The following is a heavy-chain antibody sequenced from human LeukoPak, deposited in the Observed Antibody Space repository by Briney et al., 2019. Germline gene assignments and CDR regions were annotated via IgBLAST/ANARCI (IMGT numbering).Heavy chain of an antibody. CDR2: IRYDGSNK. J-gene: IGHJ4*02. Sequence: GGSLRLSCAASGFTFSSYGMHWVRQAPGKGLEWVAFIRYDGSNKYYADSVKGRFTISRDNSKNTLYLQMNSLRAEDTAVYYCAKERDTAMVTIGYWGQGTLVTVSS. CDR1: GFTFSSYG. CDR3: AKERDTAMVTIGY. V-gene: IGHV3-30*02. D-gene: IGHD5-18*01.